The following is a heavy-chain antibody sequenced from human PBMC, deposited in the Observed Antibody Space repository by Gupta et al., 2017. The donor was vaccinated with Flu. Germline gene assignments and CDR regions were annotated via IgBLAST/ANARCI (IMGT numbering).Heavy chain of an antibody. CDR3: ARDLVAAAGTSGY. V-gene: IGHV4-59*01. J-gene: IGHJ4*02. Sequence: QVQLQESGPGLVKPSETLSLTCTVSGGSISSYYWSWIRQPPGKGLEWIGYIYYSGSTNYNPSLKSRVTISVDTSKNQFSLKLSSVTAADTAVYYCARDLVAAAGTSGYWGQGTLVTVSS. CDR1: GGSISSYY. CDR2: IYYSGST. D-gene: IGHD6-13*01.